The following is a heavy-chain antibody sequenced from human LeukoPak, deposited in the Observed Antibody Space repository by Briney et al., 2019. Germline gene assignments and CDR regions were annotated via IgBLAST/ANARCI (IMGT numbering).Heavy chain of an antibody. J-gene: IGHJ4*02. Sequence: SETLSLTCTVSGGSISSYYWSWIRQPAGKGLKWIGRIYTSGSTNYNPSLKSRVTMSVDTSKNQFSLKLSSVTAADTAVYYCAGQVVKITIFGVVKAAFDYWGQGTLVTVSS. CDR2: IYTSGST. D-gene: IGHD3-3*01. CDR1: GGSISSYY. V-gene: IGHV4-4*07. CDR3: AGQVVKITIFGVVKAAFDY.